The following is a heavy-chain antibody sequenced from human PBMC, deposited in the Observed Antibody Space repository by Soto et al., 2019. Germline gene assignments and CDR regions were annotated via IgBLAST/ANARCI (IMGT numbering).Heavy chain of an antibody. CDR1: GFTFSSYA. D-gene: IGHD3-3*01. Sequence: GGSLRLSCAASGFTFSSYAMSWVRQAPGKGLERVSAISGSGGSTYYADSVKGRFTISRDNSNNTLYLQMNSLRAEDTVVFYFVKDQAIFGVVAYYMDVWGKGTTVTVTS. J-gene: IGHJ6*03. CDR2: ISGSGGST. CDR3: VKDQAIFGVVAYYMDV. V-gene: IGHV3-23*01.